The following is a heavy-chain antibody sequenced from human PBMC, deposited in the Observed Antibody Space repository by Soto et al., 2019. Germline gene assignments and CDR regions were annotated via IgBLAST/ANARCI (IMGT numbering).Heavy chain of an antibody. CDR3: AKGGYTSYFDY. CDR1: GFTFSSYA. CDR2: IRASGGST. J-gene: IGHJ4*02. V-gene: IGHV3-23*01. Sequence: GGSLRLSCAASGFTFSSYAMSWVRQAPGKGLEWVSTIRASGGSTYYADSVKGRFTISRDNSKNTLYLQMNSLRAEDTAVYYCAKGGYTSYFDYWGQGALVTVSS. D-gene: IGHD3-16*02.